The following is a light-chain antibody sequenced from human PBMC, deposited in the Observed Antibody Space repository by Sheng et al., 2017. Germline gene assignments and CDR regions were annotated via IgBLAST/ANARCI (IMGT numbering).Light chain of an antibody. CDR2: GAS. CDR3: HQYNNWPT. Sequence: EITMTQSPVTLSVSPGGRATLSCRASQSVGTDLAWYQQRPGQAPRLLIYGASTRATGISARFSGSGSGTVFTLTISSLQSEDFAVYFCHQYNNWPTFGQGTKVEIK. V-gene: IGKV3D-15*01. CDR1: QSVGTD. J-gene: IGKJ1*01.